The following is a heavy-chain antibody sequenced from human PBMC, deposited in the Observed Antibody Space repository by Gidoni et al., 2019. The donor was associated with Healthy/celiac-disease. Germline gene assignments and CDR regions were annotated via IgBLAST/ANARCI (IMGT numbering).Heavy chain of an antibody. V-gene: IGHV3-30-3*02. J-gene: IGHJ5*02. Sequence: QVQPVESGGGVVQPGRSLRLSGAASAFAFSSFAMHWVRLAPGKGLEWVAVISYDGINKDYADSVKGRFTISRDNSKNTLYLQMNSLRAEDTAVYYCASLSITMLNWFDPWGQGTLVTVSS. CDR1: AFAFSSFA. CDR2: ISYDGINK. CDR3: ASLSITMLNWFDP. D-gene: IGHD3-10*02.